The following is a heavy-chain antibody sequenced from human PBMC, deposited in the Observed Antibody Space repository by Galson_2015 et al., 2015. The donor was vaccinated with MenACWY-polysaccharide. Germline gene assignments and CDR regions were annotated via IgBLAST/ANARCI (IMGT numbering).Heavy chain of an antibody. J-gene: IGHJ6*03. CDR3: ARVAFSSLVRGKYYYMDV. Sequence: SETLSLTCPVYGGSFSGYYWSWIRQPPGKGLEWIGEINHSGDTNYNPSLKSRVTMSVDTSKNQFSPKLSSVTAADTAVFYCARVAFSSLVRGKYYYMDVWGNGTTVTVSS. CDR2: INHSGDT. V-gene: IGHV4-34*01. CDR1: GGSFSGYY. D-gene: IGHD6-13*01.